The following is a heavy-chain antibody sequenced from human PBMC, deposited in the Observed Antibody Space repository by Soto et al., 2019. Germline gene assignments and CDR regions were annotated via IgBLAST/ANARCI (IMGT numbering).Heavy chain of an antibody. CDR3: ASYSNHLPDDAFDI. Sequence: EASVKVSCKASGGTFSSYAISWVRQAPGQGLEWMGGIIPIFGTANYAQKFQGRVTITADESTSTAYMELSSLRSEDTAVYYCASYSNHLPDDAFDIWGQGTMVTVSS. CDR2: IIPIFGTA. D-gene: IGHD4-4*01. V-gene: IGHV1-69*13. CDR1: GGTFSSYA. J-gene: IGHJ3*02.